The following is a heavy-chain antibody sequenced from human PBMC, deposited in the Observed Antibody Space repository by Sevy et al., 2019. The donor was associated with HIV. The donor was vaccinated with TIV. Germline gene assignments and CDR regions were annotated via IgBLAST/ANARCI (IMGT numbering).Heavy chain of an antibody. CDR3: TTVRYSSSPDYYYYYYMDV. D-gene: IGHD6-6*01. CDR1: GFTFSNAW. J-gene: IGHJ6*03. Sequence: GGSLRLSCAASGFTFSNAWMSWVRQAPGKGLEWVGLIKSKTDGGTTDYAAPVKGRFTISRDDSKNTLYLQMNSLKTEDTAVYYCTTVRYSSSPDYYYYYYMDVWGKGTTVTVSS. V-gene: IGHV3-15*01. CDR2: IKSKTDGGTT.